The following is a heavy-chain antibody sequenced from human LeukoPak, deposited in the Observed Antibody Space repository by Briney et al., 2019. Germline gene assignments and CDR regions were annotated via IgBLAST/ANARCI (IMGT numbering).Heavy chain of an antibody. J-gene: IGHJ4*02. CDR2: IYHSGST. V-gene: IGHV4-4*02. Sequence: PSETLSLTCAVSGGSISGSDWWSWVRQPPGKGLEWIGEIYHSGSTNYNPSLKSRVTISVDKSKNQFSLKLSSVTAADTAVYYCARRGYERWLQIPRATHRTSFDYWGQGTLVTVSS. CDR3: ARRGYERWLQIPRATHRTSFDY. CDR1: GGSISGSDW. D-gene: IGHD5-24*01.